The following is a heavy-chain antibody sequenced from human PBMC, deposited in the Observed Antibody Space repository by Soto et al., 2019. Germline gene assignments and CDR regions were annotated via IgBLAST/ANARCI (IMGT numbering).Heavy chain of an antibody. J-gene: IGHJ4*02. CDR2: ISSSSSYI. D-gene: IGHD3-10*01. Sequence: PGGSLILSCAASGFTFSSYSMNWVRQAPGKGLEWVSSISSSSSYIYYADSVKGRFTISRDNAKNSLYLQMNSLRAEDTAVYYCARNGEMATPESHWGQGALVTVSS. V-gene: IGHV3-21*01. CDR3: ARNGEMATPESH. CDR1: GFTFSSYS.